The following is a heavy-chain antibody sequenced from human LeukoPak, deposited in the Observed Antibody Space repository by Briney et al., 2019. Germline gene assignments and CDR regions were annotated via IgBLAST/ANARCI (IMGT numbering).Heavy chain of an antibody. CDR3: ARSSLRFLDGRFDY. CDR1: GFTFSSYD. D-gene: IGHD3-3*01. Sequence: RPGGSLRLSCAASGFTFSSYDMKWVRQAPVQGLEWVSYISSSGTFIYHADSVKGRFTISRDNAKNSLYLQMNSLRAEDTAVYYCARSSLRFLDGRFDYWGQGTLVTVSS. J-gene: IGHJ4*02. V-gene: IGHV3-48*03. CDR2: ISSSGTFI.